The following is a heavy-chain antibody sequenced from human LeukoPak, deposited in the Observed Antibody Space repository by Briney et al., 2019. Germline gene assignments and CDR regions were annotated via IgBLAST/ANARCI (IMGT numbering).Heavy chain of an antibody. CDR3: ARQGVRGAMGSWQIPKYYFDY. Sequence: PSETLSLTCTVSGGSISSYYWSWIRQPPGKGLEWIGYVYYSGSTNYNPSLKSRVTISVDTSKNQFSLKLSSVTAADTAVYYCARQGVRGAMGSWQIPKYYFDYWGQGTLVTVSS. J-gene: IGHJ4*02. CDR1: GGSISSYY. CDR2: VYYSGST. V-gene: IGHV4-59*08. D-gene: IGHD3-10*01.